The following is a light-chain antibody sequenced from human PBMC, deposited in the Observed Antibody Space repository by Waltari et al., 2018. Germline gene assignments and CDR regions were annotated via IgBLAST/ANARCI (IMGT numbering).Light chain of an antibody. Sequence: DIVMTQSPDSLAVSLGERATINGKSSQSVLHSSNNKNYLAWYQQKPGQPPKLLIYWASTRESGVPDRFSGSGSGTDFTLTISSLQAEDVAVYYCQQYYSTCQFGQGTKVEIK. CDR3: QQYYSTCQ. CDR2: WAS. CDR1: QSVLHSSNNKNY. J-gene: IGKJ1*01. V-gene: IGKV4-1*01.